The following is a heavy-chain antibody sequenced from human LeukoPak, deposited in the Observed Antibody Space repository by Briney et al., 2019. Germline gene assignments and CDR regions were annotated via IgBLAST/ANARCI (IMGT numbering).Heavy chain of an antibody. V-gene: IGHV4-39*01. J-gene: IGHJ6*03. CDR3: ARQSIAARGYYYYMDV. CDR2: IYYNGST. D-gene: IGHD6-6*01. Sequence: SETLSLTCTVSGGSISSGDYYWSWIRQPPGKGLEWIGSIYYNGSTNYNPSLKSRVTIFVDASKNQFSLKLSSVTAADTAVFYCARQSIAARGYYYYMDVWGKGTTVTVSS. CDR1: GGSISSGDYY.